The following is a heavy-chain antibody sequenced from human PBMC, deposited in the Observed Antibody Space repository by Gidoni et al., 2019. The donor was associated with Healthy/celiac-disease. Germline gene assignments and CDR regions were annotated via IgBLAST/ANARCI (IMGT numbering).Heavy chain of an antibody. CDR2: IKSKTDGGTT. V-gene: IGHV3-15*01. Sequence: EVQLVESGGGLVKPGGSLRPSCAASGFTSSNAWMSWARQAPGKGLGWVGRIKSKTDGGTTDYAAPVKGRFTISRDDSKNTLYLQMNCLKTEDTAVYYCTTGPRTIVGVVNDFDYWGQGTLVTVSS. CDR1: GFTSSNAW. D-gene: IGHD3-3*01. CDR3: TTGPRTIVGVVNDFDY. J-gene: IGHJ4*02.